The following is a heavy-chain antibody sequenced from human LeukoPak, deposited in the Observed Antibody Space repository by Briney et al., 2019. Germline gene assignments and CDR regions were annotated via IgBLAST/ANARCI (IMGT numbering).Heavy chain of an antibody. Sequence: SVKVSCKASGYTFTSYAINWVRQAPGQGLEWMGRIIPIFATADYAQKFQGRVTITTDESTSTAYMELSSLRSEDTAVYYCARLEQLKDYWGQGTLVTVSS. V-gene: IGHV1-69*05. D-gene: IGHD1-26*01. CDR3: ARLEQLKDY. J-gene: IGHJ4*02. CDR1: GYTFTSYA. CDR2: IIPIFATA.